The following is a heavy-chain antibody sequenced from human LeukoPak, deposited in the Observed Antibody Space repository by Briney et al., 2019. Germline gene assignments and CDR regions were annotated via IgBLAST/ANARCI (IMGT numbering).Heavy chain of an antibody. J-gene: IGHJ4*02. CDR3: ARGGYSYGYIY. CDR1: GGSISSYY. CDR2: VSYSGST. Sequence: NPSETLSLTCTVSGGSISSYYWNWLRQPPGKGLEWIGYVSYSGSTNYSPSLKSRVTISGDTSKNQFSLRLSSVTAADTAVYYCARGGYSYGYIYWGQGTLVTVSS. D-gene: IGHD5-18*01. V-gene: IGHV4-59*01.